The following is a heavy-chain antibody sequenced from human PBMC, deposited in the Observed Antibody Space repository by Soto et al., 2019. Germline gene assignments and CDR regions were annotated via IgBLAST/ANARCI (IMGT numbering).Heavy chain of an antibody. V-gene: IGHV3-48*01. CDR3: ARPTYYYDSSGPPAY. J-gene: IGHJ4*02. CDR1: GFTFSTYS. Sequence: GASLRLSCAASGFTFSTYSMNWVRQAPGKGLEWVSYISSSSSTIFYTDSVKGRFTVSRDNAKNSLYLQMNSLRAEDMAVYYCARPTYYYDSSGPPAYWGQGT. CDR2: ISSSSSTI. D-gene: IGHD3-22*01.